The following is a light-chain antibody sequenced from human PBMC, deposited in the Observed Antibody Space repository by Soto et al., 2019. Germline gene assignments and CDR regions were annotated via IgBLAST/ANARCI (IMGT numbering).Light chain of an antibody. CDR3: SSFTSSTTYV. V-gene: IGLV2-14*01. CDR2: NVN. J-gene: IGLJ1*01. CDR1: SSDVGNYNY. Sequence: QSVLTQSASVSGSPGQSITISCTGTSSDVGNYNYVSWYQQHPGEVPKLIIFNVNNRPSGVSNRFSGSKSGNTASLTISGPQAEDEADYYCSSFTSSTTYVFGTGTKVPVL.